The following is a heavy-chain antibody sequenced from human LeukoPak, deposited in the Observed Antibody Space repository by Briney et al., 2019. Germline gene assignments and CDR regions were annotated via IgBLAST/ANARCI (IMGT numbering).Heavy chain of an antibody. CDR3: ARDPVFRWFDP. V-gene: IGHV4-39*07. J-gene: IGHJ5*02. CDR2: IYYSGNT. D-gene: IGHD3-10*01. Sequence: SSETLSLTCTVSGGSISSSTYYWGWIRQPPGKGLEWIGSIYYSGNTYYNPYLKSRVTISLDTSKNQFSLKLNSVTAADTAVYYCARDPVFRWFDPWGQGTLVTVSS. CDR1: GGSISSSTYY.